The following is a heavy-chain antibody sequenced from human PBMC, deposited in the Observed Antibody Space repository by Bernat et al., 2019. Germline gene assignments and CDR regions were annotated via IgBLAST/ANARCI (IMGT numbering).Heavy chain of an antibody. CDR3: ARDGDGASLLWFGDYYGMDV. V-gene: IGHV3-30-3*01. D-gene: IGHD3-10*01. J-gene: IGHJ6*02. CDR2: ISYDGSNK. Sequence: VQLLESGGGLVQPGGSLRLSCAASGFTFSSYAMHWVRQAPGKGLEWVAVISYDGSNKYYADSVKGRFTISRDNSKNTLYLQMNSLRAEDTAVYYCARDGDGASLLWFGDYYGMDVWGQGTTVTVSS. CDR1: GFTFSSYA.